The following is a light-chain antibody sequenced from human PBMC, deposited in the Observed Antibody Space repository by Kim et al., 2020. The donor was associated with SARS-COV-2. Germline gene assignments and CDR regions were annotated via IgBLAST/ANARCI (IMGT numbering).Light chain of an antibody. CDR2: ASS. J-gene: IGKJ2*01. Sequence: SASVGDTVNITCRASQGIKTWLAWYQQTPGKAPKLLIYASSILQSGVPSRFSGSGSATHFTLTISSLQPEDFATYFCQQAADFPWTFGQGTKLEI. CDR3: QQAADFPWT. CDR1: QGIKTW. V-gene: IGKV1-12*02.